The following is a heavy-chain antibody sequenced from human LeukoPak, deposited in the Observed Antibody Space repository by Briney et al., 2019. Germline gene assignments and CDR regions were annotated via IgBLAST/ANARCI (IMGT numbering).Heavy chain of an antibody. J-gene: IGHJ4*02. CDR2: ISGSGGST. D-gene: IGHD5-24*01. V-gene: IGHV3-23*01. Sequence: GGSLRLSRAASGFTFSSYAMSWVRQAPGKGLEWVSAISGSGGSTYYADSVKGRFTISRDNSKNTLYLQMNSLRAEDTAVYYCAKDRERWLKPLYYFDYWGQGTLVTVSS. CDR3: AKDRERWLKPLYYFDY. CDR1: GFTFSSYA.